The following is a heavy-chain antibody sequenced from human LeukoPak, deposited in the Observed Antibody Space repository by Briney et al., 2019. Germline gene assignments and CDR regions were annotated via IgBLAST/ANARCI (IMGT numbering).Heavy chain of an antibody. D-gene: IGHD2-15*01. Sequence: ASVKVSCKASGYTFTSYYMHWVRQAPGQGLEGMGIINPSGGSTSYAQKFQGRVTMTRDTSTNTVYMELSSLRSEDTAVYYCARWGYCSGGSCSSNGAFDIWGQGTMVTVSS. CDR1: GYTFTSYY. CDR2: INPSGGST. CDR3: ARWGYCSGGSCSSNGAFDI. J-gene: IGHJ3*02. V-gene: IGHV1-46*01.